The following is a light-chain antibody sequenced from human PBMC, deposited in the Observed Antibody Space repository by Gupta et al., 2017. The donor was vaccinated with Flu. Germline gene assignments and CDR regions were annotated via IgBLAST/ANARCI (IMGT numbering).Light chain of an antibody. CDR2: AAS. Sequence: DIQLTQPPSSLSASVGDRVTITCRASQSINKYVNWYQHKPGKAPKLLVYAASRLQSGVPSRFSGSGSGTDFTLTISTLQPEDFATYCCQQYDNTSWTFGQGTKVEI. J-gene: IGKJ1*01. CDR1: QSINKY. CDR3: QQYDNTSWT. V-gene: IGKV1-39*01.